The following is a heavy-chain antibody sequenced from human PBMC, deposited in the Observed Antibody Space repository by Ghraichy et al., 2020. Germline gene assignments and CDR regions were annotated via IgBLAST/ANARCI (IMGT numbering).Heavy chain of an antibody. Sequence: LSLTCAASGFTFTDHFMDWVRQAPGKGLEWVGRCRNKASSYTTDYAASVKGRFTISRDDSKNSVYLQMNSLKTEDTAVYYCARDFYGARDYWGQGTLVTVSS. CDR2: CRNKASSYTT. J-gene: IGHJ4*02. D-gene: IGHD4/OR15-4a*01. CDR1: GFTFTDHF. V-gene: IGHV3-72*01. CDR3: ARDFYGARDY.